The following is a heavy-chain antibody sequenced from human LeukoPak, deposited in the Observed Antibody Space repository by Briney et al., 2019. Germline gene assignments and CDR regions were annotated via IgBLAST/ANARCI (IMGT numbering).Heavy chain of an antibody. V-gene: IGHV3-11*04. J-gene: IGHJ6*02. D-gene: IGHD3-3*01. CDR2: ISSSGNTK. CDR3: ARARYDFWSGYNGMDV. CDR1: GFTFSDFY. Sequence: GGSLRLSCAASGFTFSDFYMSWIRQAPGKGLEWVSYISSSGNTKYYADSVKGRFTMSRDNAKNSLYLQMDSLRAEDTAVYYCARARYDFWSGYNGMDVWGQGTTVTVSS.